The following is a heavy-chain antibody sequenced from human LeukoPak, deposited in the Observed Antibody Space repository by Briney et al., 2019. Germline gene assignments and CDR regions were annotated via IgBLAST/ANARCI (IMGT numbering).Heavy chain of an antibody. CDR1: GFTFSNAW. D-gene: IGHD3-22*01. CDR3: VVITRGDAFDI. V-gene: IGHV3-15*01. Sequence: GGCLRLSCAASGFTFSNAWMSWVRQAPGKGLEWVGRIKSKTDGGTTDYAAPVKGRFTISRDDSKNTLYLQMNSLKTEDTAVYYCVVITRGDAFDIWGQGTMVTVSS. J-gene: IGHJ3*02. CDR2: IKSKTDGGTT.